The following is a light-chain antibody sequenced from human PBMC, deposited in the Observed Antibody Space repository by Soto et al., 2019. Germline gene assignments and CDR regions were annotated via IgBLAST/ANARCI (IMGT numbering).Light chain of an antibody. CDR1: ETVDSF. V-gene: IGKV3-11*01. Sequence: EIVLTQSPATLSLSPGERAALSCRASETVDSFLAWYQQKPGQAPRLLIYDASKRATGIRARFSGSGSGTDFTLTISSLEPEDFAVYYCQQRKKWPPLTFGGGTKVEIK. CDR2: DAS. J-gene: IGKJ4*01. CDR3: QQRKKWPPLT.